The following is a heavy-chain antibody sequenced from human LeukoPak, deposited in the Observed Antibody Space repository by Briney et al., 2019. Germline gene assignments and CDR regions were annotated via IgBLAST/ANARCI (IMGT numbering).Heavy chain of an antibody. CDR1: GGSISGYY. CDR3: ARAALPGITGWFAP. D-gene: IGHD1-14*01. CDR2: IYYSGSN. J-gene: IGHJ5*02. Sequence: SETLSLTCTVSGGSISGYYWTWIRLPPGRGLEWIGYIYYSGSNTYNPSLKSRVTISVDTSNNQFSLKLRPVTAADTAVYYCARAALPGITGWFAPWGQGTLVTVSS. V-gene: IGHV4-59*01.